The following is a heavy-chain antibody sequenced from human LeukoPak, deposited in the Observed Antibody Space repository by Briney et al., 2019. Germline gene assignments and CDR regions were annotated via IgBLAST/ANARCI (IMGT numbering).Heavy chain of an antibody. CDR2: IYYSGST. CDR3: ARWGDYVPGWFDP. V-gene: IGHV4-31*03. D-gene: IGHD4-17*01. CDR1: GGSISGYH. J-gene: IGHJ5*02. Sequence: SETLSLTCTVSGGSISGYHWSWIRQHPGKGLEWIGYIYYSGSTYYNPSLKSRVTISVDTSKNQFSLKLSSVTAADTAVYYCARWGDYVPGWFDPWGQGTLVTVSS.